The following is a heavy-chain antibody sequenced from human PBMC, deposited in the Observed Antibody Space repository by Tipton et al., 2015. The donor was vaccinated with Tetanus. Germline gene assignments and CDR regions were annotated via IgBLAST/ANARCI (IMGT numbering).Heavy chain of an antibody. CDR2: ISYDGSNK. V-gene: IGHV3-30*18. CDR3: AKRKGLHYYYGMDV. CDR1: GSTFSSYG. Sequence: SLRLSCAASGSTFSSYGMHWVRQAPGKGLEWVAVISYDGSNKYYADSVKGRFTISRDNSKNTLYLQMNSLRAEDTAVYYCAKRKGLHYYYGMDVWGQGTTVTVSS. J-gene: IGHJ6*02. D-gene: IGHD3-16*01.